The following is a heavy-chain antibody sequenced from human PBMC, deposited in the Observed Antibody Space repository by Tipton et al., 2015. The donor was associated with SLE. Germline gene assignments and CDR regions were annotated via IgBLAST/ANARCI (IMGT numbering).Heavy chain of an antibody. CDR2: IYTSGST. D-gene: IGHD5-24*01. CDR1: GGSISSYY. V-gene: IGHV4-4*07. Sequence: TLSLTCTVSGGSISSYYWSWIRQPAGKGLEWIGRIYTSGSTNYNPPLKSRVTISVDTSKNQFSLKLSSVTAADTAVYYCARDRRSRTYYYYMDVWGKGTTVTVSS. J-gene: IGHJ6*03. CDR3: ARDRRSRTYYYYMDV.